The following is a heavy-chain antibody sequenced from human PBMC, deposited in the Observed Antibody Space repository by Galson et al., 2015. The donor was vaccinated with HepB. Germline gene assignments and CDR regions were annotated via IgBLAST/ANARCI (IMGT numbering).Heavy chain of an antibody. V-gene: IGHV1-69*13. D-gene: IGHD6-6*01. CDR3: ARDSDPMSIAARQPLLY. CDR2: IIPIFGTA. Sequence: SVKVSCKASGGTFSSYAISWVRQAPGQGLEWMGGIIPIFGTANYAQKFQGRVTITADESTSTAYMELSSLRSEDTAVYYCARDSDPMSIAARQPLLYWGQGTLVTVSS. J-gene: IGHJ4*02. CDR1: GGTFSSYA.